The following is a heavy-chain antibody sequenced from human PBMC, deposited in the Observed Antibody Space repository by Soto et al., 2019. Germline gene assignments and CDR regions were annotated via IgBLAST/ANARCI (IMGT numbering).Heavy chain of an antibody. CDR1: GFTFSSYA. D-gene: IGHD3-3*01. V-gene: IGHV3-30-3*01. CDR2: ISYDGSNK. Sequence: TGGSLRLSCAASGFTFSSYAMHWVRQAPGKGLEWVAVISYDGSNKYYADSVKGRFTISRDNSKNTLYLQMNSLRAEDTAVYYCASDADAECEWLFFYWGQGTLVTVSS. J-gene: IGHJ4*02. CDR3: ASDADAECEWLFFY.